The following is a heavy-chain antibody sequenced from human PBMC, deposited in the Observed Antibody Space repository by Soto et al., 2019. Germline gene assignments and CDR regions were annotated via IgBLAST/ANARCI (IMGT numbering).Heavy chain of an antibody. CDR3: ARVSAYYDSSGPFDP. J-gene: IGHJ5*02. CDR1: GYTFTSYY. Sequence: ASVKVSCKASGYTFTSYYMHWARQAPGQGLEWMGIINPSGGSTSYAQKFQGRVTMTRDTSTSTVYMELSSLRSEDTAVYYCARVSAYYDSSGPFDPWGQGTLVTVSS. D-gene: IGHD3-22*01. V-gene: IGHV1-46*01. CDR2: INPSGGST.